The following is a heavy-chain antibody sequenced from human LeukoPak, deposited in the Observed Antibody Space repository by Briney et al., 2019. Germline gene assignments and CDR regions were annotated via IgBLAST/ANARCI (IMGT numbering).Heavy chain of an antibody. J-gene: IGHJ1*01. D-gene: IGHD4-17*01. CDR2: ISAYNGNT. CDR1: GYTFTSCG. CDR3: ARHKLSPRDYGVQDEYFQH. Sequence: ASVKVSCKASGYTFTSCGISWVRQAPGQGLEWMGWISAYNGNTNYAQKLQGRVTMTTDTSTSTAYMELSSLRSEDTAVYYCARHKLSPRDYGVQDEYFQHWGQGTLVTVSS. V-gene: IGHV1-18*01.